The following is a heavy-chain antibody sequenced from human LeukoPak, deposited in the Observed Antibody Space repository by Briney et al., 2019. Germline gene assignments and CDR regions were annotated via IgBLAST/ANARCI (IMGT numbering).Heavy chain of an antibody. V-gene: IGHV1-18*01. Sequence: ASVTVSCKASGYTFTSYGISWVRQAPGQGLEWMGWIGGYNGNTNYAQQKLQGRVTMTTDTSTSTAYMELRSLRSDDTAVYYCARSPTMVRGLKNEVYYYYYMDVWGKGTTVTISS. J-gene: IGHJ6*03. CDR3: ARSPTMVRGLKNEVYYYYYMDV. CDR2: IGGYNGNT. D-gene: IGHD3-10*01. CDR1: GYTFTSYG.